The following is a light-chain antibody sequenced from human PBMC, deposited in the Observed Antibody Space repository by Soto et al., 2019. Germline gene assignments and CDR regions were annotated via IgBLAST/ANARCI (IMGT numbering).Light chain of an antibody. Sequence: QSVLTQPPSVSAAPGQKVTISCSGSSSNIGNNYVSWYQQLPGTAPKLLISDNNKRPSGIPDRFSASKSGTSATLGITGLQTGDEAEYYCGAWDSSLSAGYVFGTGTKLTVL. CDR2: DNN. J-gene: IGLJ1*01. CDR3: GAWDSSLSAGYV. CDR1: SSNIGNNY. V-gene: IGLV1-51*01.